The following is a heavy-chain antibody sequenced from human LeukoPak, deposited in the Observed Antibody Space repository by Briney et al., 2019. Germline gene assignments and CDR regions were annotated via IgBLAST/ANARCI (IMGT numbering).Heavy chain of an antibody. CDR1: GYTFTSYG. CDR2: ISAYNGNT. D-gene: IGHD3-3*01. CDR3: ARITIFGVVGSGYWFDP. J-gene: IGHJ5*02. V-gene: IGHV1-18*01. Sequence: ASVKVSCKASGYTFTSYGISWVRQAPGQGLEWMGWISAYNGNTNYAQKLQGRVTMTTDTSTSTAYMELRSLRSDDTAVYYCARITIFGVVGSGYWFDPWGQGTLVTVSS.